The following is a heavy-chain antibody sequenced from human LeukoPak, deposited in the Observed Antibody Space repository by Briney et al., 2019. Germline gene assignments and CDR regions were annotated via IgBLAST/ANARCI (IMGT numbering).Heavy chain of an antibody. V-gene: IGHV1-69*04. CDR1: GGTFSSYA. CDR2: IIPILGIA. Sequence: SVKVSCKASGGTFSSYAISWVRQAPGQGLEWMGRIIPILGIANYAQKFQGRVTITADKSTSTAYMELSSLRSEDTAVYYCARDCSGGSCYGVRRWFDPWGQGTLVTVSS. J-gene: IGHJ5*02. D-gene: IGHD2-15*01. CDR3: ARDCSGGSCYGVRRWFDP.